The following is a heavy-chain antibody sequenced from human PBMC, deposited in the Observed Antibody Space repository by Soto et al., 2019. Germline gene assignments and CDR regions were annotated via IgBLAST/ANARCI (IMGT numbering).Heavy chain of an antibody. CDR1: GFTFNGYG. D-gene: IGHD3-22*01. J-gene: IGHJ4*02. Sequence: GGSLRLSCAASGFTFNGYGLHWVRQAPGKGLEWVAVISYDGSNNYYADSVKGRFTISRDNSKNTLYLQLNSVGAEDTAVYYCARDAYYDTSGHAGYWGQGTLVTVSS. CDR2: ISYDGSNN. CDR3: ARDAYYDTSGHAGY. V-gene: IGHV3-30*03.